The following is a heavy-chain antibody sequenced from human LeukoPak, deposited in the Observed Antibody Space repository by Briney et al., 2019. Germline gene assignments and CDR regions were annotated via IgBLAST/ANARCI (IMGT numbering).Heavy chain of an antibody. CDR1: GFTFSSYG. D-gene: IGHD2-21*02. J-gene: IGHJ4*02. Sequence: GGSLRLSCAASGFTFSSYGMHWVRQAPGKGLEWVAVISYDGSNKYYADSVKGRFTISRDNSKNTLYLQMNSLRAEDTAVYYCAKGPATAAAFDYWGQGTLVTVSS. V-gene: IGHV3-30*18. CDR2: ISYDGSNK. CDR3: AKGPATAAAFDY.